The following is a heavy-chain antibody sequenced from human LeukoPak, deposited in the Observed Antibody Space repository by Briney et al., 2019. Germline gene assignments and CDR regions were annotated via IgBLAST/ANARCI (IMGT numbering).Heavy chain of an antibody. Sequence: GGSLRLSCAASGFIFTTYAMGWVRQLPGKGLEWVSSVSSSGSDTYYTSSVKGRFTISRDNSKNTLYLQVNSLRVEDTAVYYCARRVLGAVGYFDYWGQGTLVTVSS. CDR3: ARRVLGAVGYFDY. J-gene: IGHJ4*02. CDR2: VSSSGSDT. D-gene: IGHD4-23*01. CDR1: GFIFTTYA. V-gene: IGHV3-23*05.